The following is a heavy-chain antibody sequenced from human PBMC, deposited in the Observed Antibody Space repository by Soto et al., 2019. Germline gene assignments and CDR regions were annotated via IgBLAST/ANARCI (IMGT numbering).Heavy chain of an antibody. Sequence: QVQLVESGGGVVQPGRSLRLSCAASGFTFSSYGMHWVRQGPGKGLEWVAVISYDGSNKYYADSVKGRFTISRDNSKNTLYLQMNSLRAEDTAVYYCAKDLDYFDYWGQGTLVTVSS. CDR2: ISYDGSNK. J-gene: IGHJ4*02. V-gene: IGHV3-30*18. CDR1: GFTFSSYG. CDR3: AKDLDYFDY.